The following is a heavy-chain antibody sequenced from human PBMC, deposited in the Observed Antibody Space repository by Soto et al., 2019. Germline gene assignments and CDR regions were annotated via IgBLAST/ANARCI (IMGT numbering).Heavy chain of an antibody. CDR1: GGNLSKSA. D-gene: IGHD1-1*01. J-gene: IGHJ4*02. Sequence: QVQLVQSGAEVKKPGSSVKVSCKASGGNLSKSAITWVRQAPGQGLEWMGGIIPFFGTPNYAKKFQGRVTVVADESTNTAYMELRSLKSDDTAVYYCASKSNLNVWGQGTLVTVSS. V-gene: IGHV1-69*12. CDR3: ASKSNLNV. CDR2: IIPFFGTP.